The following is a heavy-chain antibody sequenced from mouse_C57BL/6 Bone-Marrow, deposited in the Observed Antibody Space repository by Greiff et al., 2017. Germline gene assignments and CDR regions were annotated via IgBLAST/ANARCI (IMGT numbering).Heavy chain of an antibody. D-gene: IGHD1-1*01. J-gene: IGHJ4*01. CDR3: ARFLRPRYAMDY. CDR2: IYPGSGST. CDR1: GYTFTSYW. V-gene: IGHV1-55*01. Sequence: VQLQQPGAELVKPGASVKMSCKASGYTFTSYWLTWVKQRPGQGLEWIGDIYPGSGSTNYNEKFKSKATLTVATSSSTAYMQLSSLTSEDSAVYYCARFLRPRYAMDYWGQGTSVTVSS.